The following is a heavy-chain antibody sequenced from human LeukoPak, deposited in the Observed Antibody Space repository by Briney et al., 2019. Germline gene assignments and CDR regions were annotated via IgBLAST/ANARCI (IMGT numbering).Heavy chain of an antibody. CDR2: ISASGGAS. CDR1: GFTFSKYA. CDR3: TKDLEAHTNSRLEH. V-gene: IGHV3-23*01. Sequence: GGSLRLSCAASGFTFSKYALSWVRQAPGKGLEWVSSISASGGASYDADSVRGRFTVSRDNSKNTLYLQMNGLRAEDTALYYCTKDLEAHTNSRLEHWGQGTLVTVSS. D-gene: IGHD1-1*01. J-gene: IGHJ1*01.